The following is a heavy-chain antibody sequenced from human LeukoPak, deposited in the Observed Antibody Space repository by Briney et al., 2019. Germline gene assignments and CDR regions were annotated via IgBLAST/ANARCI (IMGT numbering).Heavy chain of an antibody. Sequence: GASVKVSCKASGYTFTKYAISWVRQAPGQGLEWMGGIIPIFGTANYAQKFQGRVTITTDESTSTAYMELSSLRSEDTAVYYCARGVTDGHYYYYMDVWGKGTTVTVSS. J-gene: IGHJ6*03. V-gene: IGHV1-69*05. D-gene: IGHD1-14*01. CDR2: IIPIFGTA. CDR3: ARGVTDGHYYYYMDV. CDR1: GYTFTKYA.